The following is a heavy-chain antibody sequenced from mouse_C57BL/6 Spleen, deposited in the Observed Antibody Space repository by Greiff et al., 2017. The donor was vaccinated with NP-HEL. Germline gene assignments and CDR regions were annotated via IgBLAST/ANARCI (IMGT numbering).Heavy chain of an antibody. J-gene: IGHJ1*03. CDR3: AGLSYWYFDV. Sequence: VQLQQSGPELVKPGASVKISCKASGYAFSSSWMNWVKQRPGKGLEWIGRIYPGDGDTNYNGKFKGKATLTADKSSSTAYMQLSSLTSEDSAVYFCAGLSYWYFDVWGTGTTVTVSS. CDR2: IYPGDGDT. CDR1: GYAFSSSW. V-gene: IGHV1-82*01.